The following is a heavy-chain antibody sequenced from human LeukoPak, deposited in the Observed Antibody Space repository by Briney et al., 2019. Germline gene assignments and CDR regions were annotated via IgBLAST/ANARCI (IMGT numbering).Heavy chain of an antibody. CDR1: GFTFSSYA. Sequence: QPGGSPRLSCAASGFTFSSYAMHWVRQAPGKGLEWVAVISYDGSNKYYADSVKGRFTISRDNSKNTLYLQMNSLRAEDTAVYYCARDHSSSWPLPIGFDYWGQGTLVTVSS. V-gene: IGHV3-30*04. CDR2: ISYDGSNK. J-gene: IGHJ4*02. CDR3: ARDHSSSWPLPIGFDY. D-gene: IGHD6-13*01.